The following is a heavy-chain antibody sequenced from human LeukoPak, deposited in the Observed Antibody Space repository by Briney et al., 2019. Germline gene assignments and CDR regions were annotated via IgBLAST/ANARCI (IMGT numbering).Heavy chain of an antibody. Sequence: ASVKVSCKASGGTFSSYAISWVRQAPGQGLEWMGGIIPIFGTANYAQKFQGRVTITADESTSTAYMELSSLRSEDTAVYYCAGLGRRFTFDYWGQGTLVTVSS. J-gene: IGHJ4*02. CDR3: AGLGRRFTFDY. D-gene: IGHD6-19*01. CDR2: IIPIFGTA. V-gene: IGHV1-69*13. CDR1: GGTFSSYA.